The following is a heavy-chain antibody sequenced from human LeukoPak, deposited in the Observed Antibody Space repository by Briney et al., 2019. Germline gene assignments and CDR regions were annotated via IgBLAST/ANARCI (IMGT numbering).Heavy chain of an antibody. CDR3: ARDYYGFV. V-gene: IGHV4-59*12. J-gene: IGHJ6*02. Sequence: SETLSLTCTVSGGFISSYYWSWIRQPPGKGLEWIGYIYYSGSTNYNPSLKSRVTISVDTSKNQFSLKLSSVTAADTAVYYCARDYYGFVWDQGTTVTVSS. CDR2: IYYSGST. CDR1: GGFISSYY. D-gene: IGHD3-10*01.